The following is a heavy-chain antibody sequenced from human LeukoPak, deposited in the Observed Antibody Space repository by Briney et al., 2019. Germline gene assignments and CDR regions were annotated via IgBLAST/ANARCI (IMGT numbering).Heavy chain of an antibody. CDR3: ARVHPYYYGMDV. V-gene: IGHV4-31*03. J-gene: IGHJ6*02. CDR1: GGSISSGGYY. Sequence: SETLSLTCTVSGGSISSGGYYWSWIRQHPGKGLEWIGYIYYSGSTYYNPSLKSRITISVDTSKNQFSLKLSSVTAADTAVYYCARVHPYYYGMDVWGQGTTVTVSS. CDR2: IYYSGST.